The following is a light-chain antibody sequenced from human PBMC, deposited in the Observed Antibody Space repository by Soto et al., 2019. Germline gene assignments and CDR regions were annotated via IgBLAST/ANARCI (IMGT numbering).Light chain of an antibody. J-gene: IGLJ1*01. CDR2: DVS. CDR3: SSYTSSSTLLV. CDR1: SSDVGGYNY. V-gene: IGLV2-14*01. Sequence: QPASVSGSPGQSITISCTGTSSDVGGYNYVSWYQQHPGKAPKLMIYDVSNRPSGVSNRFSGSKSGNTASLTISGLQAEDEADYYCSSYTSSSTLLVFGTGTK.